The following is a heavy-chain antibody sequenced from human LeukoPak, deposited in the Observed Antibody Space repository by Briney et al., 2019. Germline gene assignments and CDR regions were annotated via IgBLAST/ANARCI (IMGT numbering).Heavy chain of an antibody. CDR1: GFTFSSYG. CDR2: ISYDGSNK. Sequence: GGSLRLSCAASGFTFSSYGMHWVRQAPGKGLEWVAVISYDGSNKYYADSVKGRFTISRDNSENTLYLQMNSLRAEDTAVYYCARVTDSSGYYRYYYYYMDVWGKGTTVTISS. J-gene: IGHJ6*03. CDR3: ARVTDSSGYYRYYYYYMDV. D-gene: IGHD3-22*01. V-gene: IGHV3-30*03.